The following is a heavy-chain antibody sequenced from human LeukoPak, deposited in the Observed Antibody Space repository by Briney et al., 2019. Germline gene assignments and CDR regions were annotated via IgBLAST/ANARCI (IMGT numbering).Heavy chain of an antibody. CDR3: ARPVGVVVIFDAFDI. CDR2: ISYDGSNK. J-gene: IGHJ3*02. Sequence: PGGSLRLSCAASGFTFSSYSMHWVRQAPGKGLAWVAVISYDGSNKYYADSVKGRFTISRDNSKNTLYLQMNSLRAEDTAVYYCARPVGVVVIFDAFDIWGQGTMVTVSS. V-gene: IGHV3-30*04. CDR1: GFTFSSYS. D-gene: IGHD2-15*01.